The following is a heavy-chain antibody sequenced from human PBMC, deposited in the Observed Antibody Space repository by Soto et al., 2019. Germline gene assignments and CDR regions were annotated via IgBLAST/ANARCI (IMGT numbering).Heavy chain of an antibody. CDR1: GGAFSSYA. Sequence: QVQLVQSGAEVKKPGSSVKVSCKASGGAFSSYAISWVRQAPGQGLEWMGGIIPIFGTANYAQKFQGRVTITADESTNTAYMELSSLRSEDTAVYYCARWHYYDSSGYSYYFDYWGQGTLVTVSS. D-gene: IGHD3-22*01. V-gene: IGHV1-69*01. CDR3: ARWHYYDSSGYSYYFDY. J-gene: IGHJ4*02. CDR2: IIPIFGTA.